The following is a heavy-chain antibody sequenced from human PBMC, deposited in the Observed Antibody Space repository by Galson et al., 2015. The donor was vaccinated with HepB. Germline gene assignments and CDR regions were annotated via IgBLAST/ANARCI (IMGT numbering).Heavy chain of an antibody. CDR3: ARGGPYSYDSSGSSFAY. Sequence: SLRLSCAASGFTFSSYAMHWVRQAPGKGLEWVAVISYDGSNKYYADSVKGRFTISRDNSKNTLYLQMNSLRAEDTAVYYCARGGPYSYDSSGSSFAYWAQGAPVAAS. CDR1: GFTFSSYA. J-gene: IGHJ4*02. D-gene: IGHD3-22*01. CDR2: ISYDGSNK. V-gene: IGHV3-30-3*01.